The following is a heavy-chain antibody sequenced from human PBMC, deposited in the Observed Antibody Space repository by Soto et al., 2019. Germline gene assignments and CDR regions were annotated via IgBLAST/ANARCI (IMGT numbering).Heavy chain of an antibody. D-gene: IGHD6-19*01. Sequence: QVQLGQSGAEVKKPGSSGKVSCKASGGTFSSCTISWERQAPGRGLEWLGRIIPLLGIANYAQKYQGRVTITADKATSTAYMELSSLRSEDTAVYYGAPKLSDSSGWTGCFDYWGEGTLVGVSS. CDR3: APKLSDSSGWTGCFDY. CDR2: IIPLLGIA. V-gene: IGHV1-69*02. J-gene: IGHJ4*02. CDR1: GGTFSSCT.